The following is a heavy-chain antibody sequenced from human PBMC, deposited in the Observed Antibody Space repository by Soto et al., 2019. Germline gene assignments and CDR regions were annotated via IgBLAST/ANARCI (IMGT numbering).Heavy chain of an antibody. Sequence: SVKVSCKASGGTFSSYAISWVRQAPGQGLEWMGGIIPIFGTANYAQKFQGRVTITADKSTSTAYMELSSLRSEDTAVYYCARDMVRGRGLNYYYGMDVWGQGTTVTVSS. J-gene: IGHJ6*02. CDR1: GGTFSSYA. CDR3: ARDMVRGRGLNYYYGMDV. D-gene: IGHD3-10*01. CDR2: IIPIFGTA. V-gene: IGHV1-69*06.